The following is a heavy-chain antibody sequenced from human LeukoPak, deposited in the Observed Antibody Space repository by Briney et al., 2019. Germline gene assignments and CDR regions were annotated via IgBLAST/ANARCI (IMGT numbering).Heavy chain of an antibody. CDR3: ARRSSSGWYPDYYYYYMDV. CDR1: EFTFSNYG. Sequence: PGGSLRLSCAASEFTFSNYGMHWVRQAPGKGLGWVAFIRYDGTNKYYADSVKGRFTISRDNSKNTLYLKMNSLRGEDTAVYYCARRSSSGWYPDYYYYYMDVWGKGTTVTISS. J-gene: IGHJ6*03. D-gene: IGHD6-19*01. CDR2: IRYDGTNK. V-gene: IGHV3-30*02.